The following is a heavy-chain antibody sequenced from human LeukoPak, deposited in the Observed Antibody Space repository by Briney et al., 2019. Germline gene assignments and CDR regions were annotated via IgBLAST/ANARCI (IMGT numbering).Heavy chain of an antibody. Sequence: GGSLRLSCAASGFTFSSYAMSWVRQAPGKGLEWVSAISGSGGSTYYAGSVKGRFTISRDNSKNTLYLQMNSLRAEDTAVYYCAREGLGGYDFGHAFDIWGQGTMVTVSS. J-gene: IGHJ3*02. D-gene: IGHD5-12*01. CDR1: GFTFSSYA. V-gene: IGHV3-23*01. CDR2: ISGSGGST. CDR3: AREGLGGYDFGHAFDI.